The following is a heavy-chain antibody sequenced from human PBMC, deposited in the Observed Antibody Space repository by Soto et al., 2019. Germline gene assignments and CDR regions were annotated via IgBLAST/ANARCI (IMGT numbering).Heavy chain of an antibody. J-gene: IGHJ3*02. V-gene: IGHV3-21*01. CDR3: ARDYPQIYSSGGRYFVSYDI. Sequence: GGSLRLSCAASGFTFSSYSMNWVRQAPGKGLEWVSSISSSSSYIYYADSVKGRFTISRDNATNSLYLQMSSLRAEDTAVYYCARDYPQIYSSGGRYFVSYDIWGQGTMVTVSS. D-gene: IGHD2-15*01. CDR2: ISSSSSYI. CDR1: GFTFSSYS.